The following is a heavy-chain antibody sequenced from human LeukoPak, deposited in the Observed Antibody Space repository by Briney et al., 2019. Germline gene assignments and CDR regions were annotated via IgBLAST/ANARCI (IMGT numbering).Heavy chain of an antibody. J-gene: IGHJ3*02. CDR3: ARSPPDAFDI. CDR1: GASINSGNYY. CDR2: IQTSGTT. V-gene: IGHV4-61*02. Sequence: SQTLSLTCSVSGASINSGNYYWPWIRQPAGQGLEWIGRIQTSGTTNYNPSLKSRVTISVDTSKNQFSLKLSSVTAADTAVYYCARSPPDAFDIWGQGTMVTVSS.